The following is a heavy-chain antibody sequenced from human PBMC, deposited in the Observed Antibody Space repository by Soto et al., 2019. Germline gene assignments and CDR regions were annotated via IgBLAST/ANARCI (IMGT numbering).Heavy chain of an antibody. D-gene: IGHD6-19*01. CDR2: IYYSVST. CDR1: GGSIISYY. CDR3: ARDRWLGRDYYYGMDV. J-gene: IGHJ6*02. Sequence: SETLSLTFTGSGGSIISYYWIWIRQPPGKGLEGIGYIYYSVSTNYNPSLKSRVTISVDTSKNQFSLKLSSVTAADTAVYYCARDRWLGRDYYYGMDVWGQGTTVTVSS. V-gene: IGHV4-59*01.